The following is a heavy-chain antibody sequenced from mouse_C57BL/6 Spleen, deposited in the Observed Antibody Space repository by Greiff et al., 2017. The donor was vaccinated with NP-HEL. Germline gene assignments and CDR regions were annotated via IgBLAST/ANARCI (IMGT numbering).Heavy chain of an antibody. D-gene: IGHD2-4*01. CDR3: ARYEDYDWFAY. Sequence: ELRRVGSGGGLLQPGGSRSPPCAASGFTFPDYSMSWFRQPPGKALEGWGFIRNKANGYTTEYSASVKGRFTISRDNSQSILYLQMNALRAEDSATYYCARYEDYDWFAYWGQGTLVTVSA. V-gene: IGHV7-3*01. CDR2: IRNKANGYTT. CDR1: GFTFPDYS. J-gene: IGHJ3*01.